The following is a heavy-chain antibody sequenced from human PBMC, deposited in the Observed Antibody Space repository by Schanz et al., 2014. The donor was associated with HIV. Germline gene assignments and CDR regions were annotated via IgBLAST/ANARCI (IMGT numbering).Heavy chain of an antibody. CDR2: IIPKHGTS. CDR3: ARVVYDTQTGSYNGGWYYFDN. D-gene: IGHD3-9*01. CDR1: GDTFSTDA. J-gene: IGHJ4*02. V-gene: IGHV1-69*06. Sequence: QVQLVQSGAEVKKPGSSVEVSCKASGDTFSTDAFSWVRQVPGQGLEWMGGIIPKHGTSTSAQRFKGRVALAADTSTSTPYLELSSLRSEDTAVYYCARVVYDTQTGSYNGGWYYFDNWGLGTLVTVSS.